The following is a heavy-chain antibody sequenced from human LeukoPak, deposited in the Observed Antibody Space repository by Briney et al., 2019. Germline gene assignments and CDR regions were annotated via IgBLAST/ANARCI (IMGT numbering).Heavy chain of an antibody. CDR3: ARFGSSTWYKGAFDI. J-gene: IGHJ3*02. Sequence: SETLSLTCAVYGGSFSGYYWSWIRQPPGKGLEWIGEIVHSGNTKYNPSLKSRVTTSVGTSKYQFSLNLTSVTAADTAVYYCARFGSSTWYKGAFDIWGQGTMVTVAS. V-gene: IGHV4-34*12. CDR1: GGSFSGYY. D-gene: IGHD1-1*01. CDR2: IVHSGNT.